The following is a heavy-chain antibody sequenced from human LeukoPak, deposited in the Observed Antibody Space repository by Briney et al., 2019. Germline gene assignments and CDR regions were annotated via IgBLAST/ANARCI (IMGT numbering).Heavy chain of an antibody. CDR3: ARDGLKKKLDY. D-gene: IGHD2-8*01. CDR1: GGSFSGYY. CDR2: INHSEST. J-gene: IGHJ4*02. V-gene: IGHV4-34*01. Sequence: SETLSLTCAVYGGSFSGYYWSWIRQPPGKGLEWIGEINHSESTNYNPSLKSRVTRSVDTSKNQFSLKLSSVTAADTAVYYCARDGLKKKLDYWGQGTLVTVSS.